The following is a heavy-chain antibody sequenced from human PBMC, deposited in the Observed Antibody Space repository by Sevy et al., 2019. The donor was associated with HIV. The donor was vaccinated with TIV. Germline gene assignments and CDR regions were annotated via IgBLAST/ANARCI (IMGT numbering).Heavy chain of an antibody. CDR2: ITSRSSYI. CDR3: ARSWEQQLHDAFDI. D-gene: IGHD6-13*01. J-gene: IGHJ3*02. Sequence: GGSLRLSCAASGFTFSSYGMHWVRQAPGKGLEWVSSITSRSSYIYYADSVKGRFTISRDNAKNSLYLQMNSLGAEDTAVYYCARSWEQQLHDAFDIWGQGTMVTVSS. CDR1: GFTFSSYG. V-gene: IGHV3-21*01.